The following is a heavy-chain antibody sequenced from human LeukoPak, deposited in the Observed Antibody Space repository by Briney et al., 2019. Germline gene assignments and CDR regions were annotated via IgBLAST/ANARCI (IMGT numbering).Heavy chain of an antibody. CDR3: ARPKGGIAARRDPLDY. CDR1: GYTFTGYY. Sequence: GASVKVSCKASGYTFTGYYMHWVRQAPGQGLEWMGWINPNSGGTSYAQKFQGRVTMTRDTSISTAYMELSRLRSDDTAVYYCARPKGGIAARRDPLDYWGQGTLVTVSS. V-gene: IGHV1-2*02. CDR2: INPNSGGT. J-gene: IGHJ4*02. D-gene: IGHD6-6*01.